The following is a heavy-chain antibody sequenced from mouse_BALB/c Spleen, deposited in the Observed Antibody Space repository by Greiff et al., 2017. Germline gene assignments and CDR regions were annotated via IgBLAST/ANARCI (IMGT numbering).Heavy chain of an antibody. J-gene: IGHJ4*01. V-gene: IGHV1-80*01. D-gene: IGHD2-10*01. Sequence: QVHVKQSGAELVRPGSSVKISCKASGYAFSSYWMNWVKQRPGQGLEWIGQIYPGDGDTNYNGKFKGKATLTADKSSSTAYMQLSSLTSEDSAVYFCARRRTYYGHYYAMDYWGQGTSVTVSS. CDR3: ARRRTYYGHYYAMDY. CDR1: GYAFSSYW. CDR2: IYPGDGDT.